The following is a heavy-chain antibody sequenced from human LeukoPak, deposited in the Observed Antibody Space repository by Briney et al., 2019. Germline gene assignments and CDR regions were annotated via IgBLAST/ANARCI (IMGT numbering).Heavy chain of an antibody. D-gene: IGHD3-9*01. CDR1: GFTFSSYG. Sequence: QAGGSLRLSCAASGFTFSSYGMQWVRQAPGKGLEWVAVIWYDGSNKYYADSVKGRFTISRDNSKNTLYLQMNSLRAEDTAVYYCARIDILTGDDAFDIWGQGTMVTVSS. CDR3: ARIDILTGDDAFDI. CDR2: IWYDGSNK. J-gene: IGHJ3*02. V-gene: IGHV3-33*01.